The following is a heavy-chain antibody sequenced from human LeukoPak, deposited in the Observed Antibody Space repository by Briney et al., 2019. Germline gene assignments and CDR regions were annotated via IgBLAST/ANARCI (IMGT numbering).Heavy chain of an antibody. Sequence: GGSLRLSCAASGFTFSSYAMSWVRQAPGKGLEWVSAISGSGGSTYYADSVKGRFTISRDNSKNTLYLRMNSLRAEDTAVYYCAKDPSLPYDSSGFGYYGMDVWGQGTTVTVSS. CDR2: ISGSGGST. CDR3: AKDPSLPYDSSGFGYYGMDV. D-gene: IGHD3-22*01. J-gene: IGHJ6*02. CDR1: GFTFSSYA. V-gene: IGHV3-23*01.